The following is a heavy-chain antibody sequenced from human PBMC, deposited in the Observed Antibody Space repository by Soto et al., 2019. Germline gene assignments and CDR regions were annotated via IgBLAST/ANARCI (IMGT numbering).Heavy chain of an antibody. CDR1: GFTFSSYG. J-gene: IGHJ4*02. Sequence: GGSLRLSCAASGFTFSSYGMHWVRQAPGKGLEWVAVISYDGSNKYYADSVKGRFTISRDNSKNTLYLQMNSLRAEDTAVYYCAKDQGSSGYGPLDYWGQGTLVTVFS. D-gene: IGHD3-22*01. CDR3: AKDQGSSGYGPLDY. V-gene: IGHV3-30*18. CDR2: ISYDGSNK.